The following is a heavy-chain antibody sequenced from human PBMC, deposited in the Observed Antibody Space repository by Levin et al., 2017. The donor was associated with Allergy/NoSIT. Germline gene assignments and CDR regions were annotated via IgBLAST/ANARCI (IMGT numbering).Heavy chain of an antibody. CDR2: ISGGGDIT. V-gene: IGHV3-23*01. Sequence: PGGSLRLSCAASGFTFTNYAMNWVRQAPVKGLEWVPGISGGGDITYYADSVKGRFTISRDNSKNTVYLQVNSLRAEDTATYYCGNSPVGARGRCDYWGQGTLVTVSS. CDR1: GFTFTNYA. CDR3: GNSPVGARGRCDY. D-gene: IGHD1-26*01. J-gene: IGHJ4*02.